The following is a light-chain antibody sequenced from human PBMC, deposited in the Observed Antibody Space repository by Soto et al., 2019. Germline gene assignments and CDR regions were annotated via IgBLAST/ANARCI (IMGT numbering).Light chain of an antibody. V-gene: IGKV3-11*01. Sequence: EIVLTQSPATLSLSPGERATLSCRASQSVNSYLAWYQQKPGQAPRLLIYDASNRATGIPARFSGSGSGTDFTLTISSLEAEDFAVYYCQQRSNWPPLTFGGGTKVEIK. CDR3: QQRSNWPPLT. CDR1: QSVNSY. J-gene: IGKJ4*01. CDR2: DAS.